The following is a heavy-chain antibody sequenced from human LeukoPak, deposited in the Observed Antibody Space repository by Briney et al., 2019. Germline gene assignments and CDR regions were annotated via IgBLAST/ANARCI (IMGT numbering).Heavy chain of an antibody. CDR3: ARVRQGFYYYYYMDV. CDR1: GGSISSYY. V-gene: IGHV4-59*01. Sequence: PSETLSLTCTVSGGSISSYYWSWIRQPPGKGLEWIGYIYYSGSTNYNPSPKSRVTISVDTSKNQFSLKLSSVTAADTAVYYCARVRQGFYYYYYMDVWGKGTTVTVSS. J-gene: IGHJ6*03. CDR2: IYYSGST.